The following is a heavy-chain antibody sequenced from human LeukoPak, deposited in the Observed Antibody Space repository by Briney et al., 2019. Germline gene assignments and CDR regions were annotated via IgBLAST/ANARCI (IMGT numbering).Heavy chain of an antibody. Sequence: PGGSLRLSCAASGLTFNIYAMTWVRQAPGKGLEWVSVISGSGHTTMYADSVRGRFTISRDNSKNTVFLQMHSLRDDDTAVYYCANEAASGWTSGYYDLWGQRTLVTVSS. CDR2: ISGSGHTT. CDR1: GLTFNIYA. J-gene: IGHJ4*02. V-gene: IGHV3-23*01. CDR3: ANEAASGWTSGYYDL. D-gene: IGHD6-19*01.